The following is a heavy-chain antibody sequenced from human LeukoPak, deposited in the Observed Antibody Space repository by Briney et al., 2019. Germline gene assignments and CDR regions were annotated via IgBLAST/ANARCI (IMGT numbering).Heavy chain of an antibody. CDR3: ARAADVDTAMVDS. D-gene: IGHD5-18*01. J-gene: IGHJ4*02. V-gene: IGHV1-18*01. Sequence: ASVKVSCKASGYTFTSYGISWVRQAPGQGLEWMGWISAYNGDTNYAQKLQGRVTMATDTSTSTAYMELRSLRSDDTAVYYCARAADVDTAMVDSWGQGTLVTVSS. CDR2: ISAYNGDT. CDR1: GYTFTSYG.